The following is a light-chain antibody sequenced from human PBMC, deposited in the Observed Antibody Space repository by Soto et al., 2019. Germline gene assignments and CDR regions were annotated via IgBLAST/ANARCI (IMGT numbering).Light chain of an antibody. CDR3: QQYAEGTPIT. J-gene: IGKJ5*01. CDR1: QNVNNR. V-gene: IGKV3-20*01. Sequence: EILLTQSPGSLSVFPGERASLSCRASQNVNNRLAWYQQKAGQAPRLLISVASSRATGIPDRFSGSGSGTDFTLTISRLESDDFALYYCQQYAEGTPITFGQGTRLEIK. CDR2: VAS.